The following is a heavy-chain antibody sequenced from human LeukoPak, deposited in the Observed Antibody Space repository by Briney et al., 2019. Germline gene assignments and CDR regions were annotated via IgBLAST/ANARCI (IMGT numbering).Heavy chain of an antibody. D-gene: IGHD1-7*01. CDR1: GFTFSSYG. CDR2: IYSGGST. Sequence: GGSLRLSCAASGFTFSSYGMHWVRQAPGKGLEWVSVIYSGGSTYYADSVKGRFTISRDNSKNTLYLQMNSLRAEDTAVYYCASNWNYGAFDIWGQGTMVTVSS. CDR3: ASNWNYGAFDI. V-gene: IGHV3-53*01. J-gene: IGHJ3*02.